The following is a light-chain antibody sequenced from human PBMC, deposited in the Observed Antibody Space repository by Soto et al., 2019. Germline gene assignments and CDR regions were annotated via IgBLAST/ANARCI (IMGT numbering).Light chain of an antibody. J-gene: IGKJ5*01. V-gene: IGKV3-15*01. Sequence: EILLTQSPGTLSLSPGERATLSCRASQSVSSNLAWHQQKPGKAPRLLLYYASTRATGFPARLRGGGSGTEFTLTISSMQSEDSAFYYCPHYSEWPITFGQGTRLEIK. CDR3: PHYSEWPIT. CDR1: QSVSSN. CDR2: YAS.